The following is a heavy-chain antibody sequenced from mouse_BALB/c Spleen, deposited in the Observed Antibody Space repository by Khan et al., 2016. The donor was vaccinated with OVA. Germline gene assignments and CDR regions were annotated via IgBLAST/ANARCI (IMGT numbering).Heavy chain of an antibody. Sequence: QVQLKESGPGLVAPSPRLSITCNVSGFSLTSYGVHWVRQPPGKGLEWLVVIWRDGKTTYNSTLNSNMSICKENSKSQVFLKMNSLQTDDTAMYYCARDTQMITTVMDYWGQGTSVTVSS. J-gene: IGHJ4*01. CDR3: ARDTQMITTVMDY. CDR2: IWRDGKT. D-gene: IGHD2-4*01. V-gene: IGHV2-6*02. CDR1: GFSLTSYG.